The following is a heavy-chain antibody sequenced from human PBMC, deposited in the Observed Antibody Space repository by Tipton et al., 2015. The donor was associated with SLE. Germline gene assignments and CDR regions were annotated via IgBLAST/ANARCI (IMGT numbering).Heavy chain of an antibody. J-gene: IGHJ4*02. D-gene: IGHD6-25*01. Sequence: TLSLTCTVSGGSISSYYWSWIRQPPGKGLEWIGYIYYSGSTNYNPSLRSRATISVDTSKNQFSLKLSSVTAADTAVYYCASPGYSSDWGQGTLVTGSS. CDR3: ASPGYSSD. V-gene: IGHV4-59*12. CDR2: IYYSGST. CDR1: GGSISSYY.